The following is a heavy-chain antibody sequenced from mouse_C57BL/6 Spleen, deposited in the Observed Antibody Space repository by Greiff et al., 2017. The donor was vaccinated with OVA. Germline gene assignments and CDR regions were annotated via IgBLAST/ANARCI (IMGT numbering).Heavy chain of an antibody. J-gene: IGHJ4*01. Sequence: EVKVVESGGGLVKPGGSLKLSCAASGFTFSDYGMHWVRQAPEKGLEWVAYISSGSSTIYYADTVKGRFTISRDNAKNTLFLQMTSLRSEDTAMYYCAKDYYGSSYDYYAMDYWGQGTSVTVSS. D-gene: IGHD1-1*01. CDR3: AKDYYGSSYDYYAMDY. CDR1: GFTFSDYG. V-gene: IGHV5-17*01. CDR2: ISSGSSTI.